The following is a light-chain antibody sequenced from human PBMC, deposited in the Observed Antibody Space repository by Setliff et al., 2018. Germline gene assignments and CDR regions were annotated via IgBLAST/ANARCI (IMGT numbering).Light chain of an antibody. CDR3: EAWDDSLNGDV. CDR2: SNN. Sequence: QSVLTQPPSASGTPGQRITISCSGGTSNIGSNPVNWYQQLPGTAPKLLIYSNNQRPSGVPDRFSGSKSGTPASLAVSGLQSEDEADFYCEAWDDSLNGDVFGSGTKVTVL. V-gene: IGLV1-44*01. CDR1: TSNIGSNP. J-gene: IGLJ1*01.